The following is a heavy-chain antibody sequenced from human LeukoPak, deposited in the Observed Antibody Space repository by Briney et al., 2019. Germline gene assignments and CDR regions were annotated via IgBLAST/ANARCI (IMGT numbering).Heavy chain of an antibody. CDR2: ISYDGSNK. J-gene: IGHJ3*02. CDR3: AKGLRYYYDSSGLPWAFDI. D-gene: IGHD3-22*01. V-gene: IGHV3-30*18. CDR1: GFTFSSYG. Sequence: HPGRSLRLSCAASGFTFSSYGMHWVRQAPGKGLEWVAVISYDGSNKYYADSVKGRFTISRDNSKNTLYLQMNSLRAEDTAVYYCAKGLRYYYDSSGLPWAFDIWGQGTMVTVSS.